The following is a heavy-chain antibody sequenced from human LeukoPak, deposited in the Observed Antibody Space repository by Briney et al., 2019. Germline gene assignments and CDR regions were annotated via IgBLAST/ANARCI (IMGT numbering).Heavy chain of an antibody. CDR2: IYHSGST. J-gene: IGHJ1*01. Sequence: SETLSLTCAVSGYSISSGYYWGWIRQPPGKGLEWIGSIYHSGSTYYNPSLKSRVTISVDTSKNQFSLKLSSVTAADTAVYYCAANIVVVPAAEYFQHWGQGTLVTVSS. V-gene: IGHV4-38-2*01. D-gene: IGHD2-2*01. CDR1: GYSISSGYY. CDR3: AANIVVVPAAEYFQH.